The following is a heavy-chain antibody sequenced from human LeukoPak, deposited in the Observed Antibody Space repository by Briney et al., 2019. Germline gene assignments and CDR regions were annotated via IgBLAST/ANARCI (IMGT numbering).Heavy chain of an antibody. CDR1: GFTFSTFA. V-gene: IGHV3-23*01. D-gene: IGHD4-11*01. Sequence: PGGSLRLSCAASGFTFSTFAMTWVRQAPGMGLEWVSAVSGNGVYKFYGDSVKGRFTISRDNSNNTLLLQMNSLRAEDTARYYCSKTDYRGNGSPTHFDFWGQGTLVTVSS. CDR3: SKTDYRGNGSPTHFDF. CDR2: VSGNGVYK. J-gene: IGHJ4*02.